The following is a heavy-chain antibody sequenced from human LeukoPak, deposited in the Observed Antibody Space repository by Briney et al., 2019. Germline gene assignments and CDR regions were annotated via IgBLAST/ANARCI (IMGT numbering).Heavy chain of an antibody. D-gene: IGHD7-27*01. CDR3: AKDRPLNWGYYFDY. V-gene: IGHV3-23*01. CDR1: GVTFSNYA. Sequence: PGGSLRLSCAASGVTFSNYAMTWVRQVPGKGLEWVSSVSGSGGTTYYADSVKGRFTISRDSSKNTLYLQMNSLRVEDTAVYYCAKDRPLNWGYYFDYWGQGTLVTVSS. CDR2: VSGSGGTT. J-gene: IGHJ4*02.